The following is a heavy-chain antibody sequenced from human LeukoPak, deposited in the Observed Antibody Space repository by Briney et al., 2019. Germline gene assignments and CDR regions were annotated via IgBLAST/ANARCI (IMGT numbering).Heavy chain of an antibody. D-gene: IGHD3-9*01. V-gene: IGHV3-23*01. CDR2: ISGSGGST. CDR1: GFTFSSYA. J-gene: IGHJ4*02. CDR3: AKSPQVLTGCYPSFRGPDY. Sequence: GGSLRLSCAASGFTFSSYAMSWVRQAPGKGLEWVSAISGSGGSTYYADSVKGRFTISRDNSKNTLYLQMNSLRAEDTAVYYCAKSPQVLTGCYPSFRGPDYWGQGTLVTVSS.